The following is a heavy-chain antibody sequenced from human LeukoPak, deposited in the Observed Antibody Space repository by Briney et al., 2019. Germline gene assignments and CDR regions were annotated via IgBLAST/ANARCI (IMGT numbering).Heavy chain of an antibody. V-gene: IGHV3-74*01. CDR3: ARGADSGYSSDN. J-gene: IGHJ4*02. CDR1: GFTFNTYW. CDR2: INSDGRST. D-gene: IGHD3-9*01. Sequence: GGSLRLSCAASGFTFNTYWMHWVRPAPGKGRVWVSRINSDGRSTKYEDSVKGRFTISRDNAKNTLYMQMNSLRAEDTAVYYCARGADSGYSSDNWGQGTVVSVSS.